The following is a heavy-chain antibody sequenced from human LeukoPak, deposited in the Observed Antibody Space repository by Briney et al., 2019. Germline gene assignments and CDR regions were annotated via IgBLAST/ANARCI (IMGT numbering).Heavy chain of an antibody. Sequence: PGGSLRLSCAASGFTFSSYAMSWVRQAPGKGLEWVSAISGSGGSTYYADSVKGRFTISRDNSKNTLYLQMNSLRAEDTAVYYCARGDYDYVWGSYRYFDYWGQGTLVTVSS. CDR2: ISGSGGST. CDR1: GFTFSSYA. J-gene: IGHJ4*02. V-gene: IGHV3-23*01. CDR3: ARGDYDYVWGSYRYFDY. D-gene: IGHD3-16*02.